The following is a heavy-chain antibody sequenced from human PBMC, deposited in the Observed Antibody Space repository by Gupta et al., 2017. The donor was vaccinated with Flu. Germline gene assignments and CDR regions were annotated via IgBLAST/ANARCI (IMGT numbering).Heavy chain of an antibody. Sequence: QITLKESGPTLVKPTQTFTLTCSLPGFSLSTSGLGVGWIRQPPGKALEWLALIYWDDDKRYNPSKMASLAITKDTPKNQVVLTLTNVDPVDTGTYYCAQLNFGVFDAWGPEILVTFSS. CDR3: AQLNFGVFDA. V-gene: IGHV2-5*02. D-gene: IGHD4-17*01. CDR1: GFSLSTSGLG. CDR2: IYWDDDK. J-gene: IGHJ4*02.